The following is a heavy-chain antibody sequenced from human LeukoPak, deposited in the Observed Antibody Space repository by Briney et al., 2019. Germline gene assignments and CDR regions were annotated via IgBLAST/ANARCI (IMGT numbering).Heavy chain of an antibody. J-gene: IGHJ6*03. CDR3: ARAHPYYYGSGSYKPRGTNYYMDV. CDR1: GGSFSGYY. CDR2: INHSGST. V-gene: IGHV4-34*01. D-gene: IGHD3-10*01. Sequence: PSETLSLTCAVYGGSFSGYYWSWIRQPPGKGLEWIGEINHSGSTNYNPSLKSRVTISVDTSKNQFSLKLSSVTAADTAVYYCARAHPYYYGSGSYKPRGTNYYMDVWGKGTTVTVSS.